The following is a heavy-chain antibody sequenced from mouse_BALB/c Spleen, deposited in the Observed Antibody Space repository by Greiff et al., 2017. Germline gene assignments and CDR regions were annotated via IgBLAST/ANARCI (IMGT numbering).Heavy chain of an antibody. J-gene: IGHJ2*01. D-gene: IGHD1-2*01. CDR1: GYTFTSYW. Sequence: LQQPGSELVRPGASVKLSCKASGYTFTSYWMHWVKQRPGQGLEWIGNIYPGSGSTNYDEKFKSKATLTVDTSSSTAYMQLSSLTSEDSAVYYCTRGAITTAPCPLDYWGQGTTLTVSS. V-gene: IGHV1S22*01. CDR2: IYPGSGST. CDR3: TRGAITTAPCPLDY.